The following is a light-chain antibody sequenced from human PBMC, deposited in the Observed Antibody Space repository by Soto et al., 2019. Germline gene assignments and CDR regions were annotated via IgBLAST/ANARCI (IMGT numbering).Light chain of an antibody. V-gene: IGKV3-11*01. Sequence: EIVLTQSPATLSLSPGETATLSCRASQSVSSYLAWYQQKPGQAPRLLIYGASNRATGIPARFSGSGSGTDFTLTISSLEPEDSAVYYCQQRSNWPSITFGQGTRLEIK. CDR3: QQRSNWPSIT. CDR1: QSVSSY. J-gene: IGKJ5*01. CDR2: GAS.